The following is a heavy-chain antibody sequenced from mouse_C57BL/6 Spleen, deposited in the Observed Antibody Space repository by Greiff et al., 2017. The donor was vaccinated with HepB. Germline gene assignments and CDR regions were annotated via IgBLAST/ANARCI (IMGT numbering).Heavy chain of an antibody. J-gene: IGHJ1*03. D-gene: IGHD1-1*01. Sequence: QVQLQQPGAELVKPGASVKLSCKASGYTFTSYWMQWVKQRPGQGLEWIGEIDPSDSYTNYNQKFKGKATLTVDTSSSTAYMQRSSLTSEDSAVYYCARRDYYGSRNYFDVWGTGTTVTVSS. CDR1: GYTFTSYW. CDR2: IDPSDSYT. CDR3: ARRDYYGSRNYFDV. V-gene: IGHV1-50*01.